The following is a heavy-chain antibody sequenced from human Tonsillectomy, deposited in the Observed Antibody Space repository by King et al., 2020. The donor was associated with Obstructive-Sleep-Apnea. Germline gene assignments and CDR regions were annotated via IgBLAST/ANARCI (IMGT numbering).Heavy chain of an antibody. J-gene: IGHJ4*02. D-gene: IGHD1-26*01. CDR2: VDPSYSYA. V-gene: IGHV5-10-1*01. CDR3: ATKGRISGLEVY. CDR1: GYTFTSYW. Sequence: QLVQSGAEVTEPGKSLTISCNASGYTFTSYWIYWVRQTPGKGLDWMGRVDPSYSYANYSPSFQGRVTISADRSINTAYLQLSSLQASDTAMYYCATKGRISGLEVYWGQGTLITVSS.